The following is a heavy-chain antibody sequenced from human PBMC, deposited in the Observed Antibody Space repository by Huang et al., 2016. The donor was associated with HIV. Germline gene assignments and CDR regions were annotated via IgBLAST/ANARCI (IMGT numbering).Heavy chain of an antibody. CDR1: GYTLTEFS. V-gene: IGHV1-24*01. CDR2: FDAEHGKT. J-gene: IGHJ3*01. CDR3: TTWGMDSNNWYHNATDTFDL. D-gene: IGHD6-13*01. Sequence: QVQLVQSGAEVRKPGASVKVSCKVSGYTLTEFSMHWVRQAPGKGLEWLGGFDAEHGKTIDEQKLQARLTMTEDTSTDTTYMELSSLRPDDTAIYYCTTWGMDSNNWYHNATDTFDLWGQGTLVVVSA.